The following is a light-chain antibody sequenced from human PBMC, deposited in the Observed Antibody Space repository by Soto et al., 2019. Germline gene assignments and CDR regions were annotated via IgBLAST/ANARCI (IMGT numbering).Light chain of an antibody. CDR1: SSDIGGYNY. Sequence: SALTQPASVSGSPGQSINISCTGTSSDIGGYNYVSWYQQHPGKAPKLMIYEVSNRPSGVSNRFSGSKSGNTASLTISGLQAEDEADYYCSSYTSSSTLVVFGGGTQLTVL. V-gene: IGLV2-14*01. J-gene: IGLJ2*01. CDR3: SSYTSSSTLVV. CDR2: EVS.